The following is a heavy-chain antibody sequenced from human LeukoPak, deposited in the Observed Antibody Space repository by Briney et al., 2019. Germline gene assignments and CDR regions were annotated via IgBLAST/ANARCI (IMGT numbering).Heavy chain of an antibody. Sequence: ASVKVSCTASAYTFTGYYMHWERQAPGPGIERMGWINPNSGGTNSAQKFQGRVTMTRDTSISTAYMELSRLRSDDTAVYYCARGYYDILTGSNPYYFDYWGQGTLVTVSS. V-gene: IGHV1-2*02. D-gene: IGHD3-9*01. CDR3: ARGYYDILTGSNPYYFDY. CDR2: INPNSGGT. J-gene: IGHJ4*02. CDR1: AYTFTGYY.